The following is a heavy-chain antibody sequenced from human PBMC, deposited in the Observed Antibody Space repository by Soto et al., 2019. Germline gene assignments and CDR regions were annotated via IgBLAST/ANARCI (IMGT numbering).Heavy chain of an antibody. V-gene: IGHV5-51*01. D-gene: IGHD3-10*01. Sequence: AESLTSSCKGSGYSFTSYWIVWVLQMPGKGLEWMGIIYPGDSDTRYSPSFQGQVTISADKSISTAYLQWRSLKASDTAMYYCARGLFYYYGSGSSYFDYWGQGTMVTVSS. CDR1: GYSFTSYW. J-gene: IGHJ4*02. CDR3: ARGLFYYYGSGSSYFDY. CDR2: IYPGDSDT.